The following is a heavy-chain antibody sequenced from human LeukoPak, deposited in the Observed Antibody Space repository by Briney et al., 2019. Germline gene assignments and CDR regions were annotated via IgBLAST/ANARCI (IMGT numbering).Heavy chain of an antibody. CDR3: AKRVTGTILDY. Sequence: GGSLRLSCAASGFTFSSYAMSWVRQAPGQGLDWVSAISGSGGSTYYADSVKGRFTISRENSNNTLYLQMNSRRAEDTAVYYRAKRVTGTILDYWGQGTLVTVSS. CDR2: ISGSGGST. J-gene: IGHJ4*02. D-gene: IGHD1-7*01. CDR1: GFTFSSYA. V-gene: IGHV3-23*01.